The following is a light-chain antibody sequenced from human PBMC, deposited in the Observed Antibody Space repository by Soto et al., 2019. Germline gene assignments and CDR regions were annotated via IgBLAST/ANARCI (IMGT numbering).Light chain of an antibody. J-gene: IGKJ5*01. CDR3: QQYNSYSVT. V-gene: IGKV1-5*01. Sequence: IQMTQSPSTLSASVGDRVTINCRASQSISSWLAWYQQKPGKAPKLLIYDASSLESGVPSRFSGSGSGTEFTLTISSLQPDDFATYYCQQYNSYSVTFGQGTGLEI. CDR1: QSISSW. CDR2: DAS.